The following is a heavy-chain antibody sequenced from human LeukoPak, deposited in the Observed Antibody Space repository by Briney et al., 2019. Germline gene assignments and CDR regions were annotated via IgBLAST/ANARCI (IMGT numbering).Heavy chain of an antibody. V-gene: IGHV3-30*18. CDR3: AKASGFYYYDSSGYSS. J-gene: IGHJ4*02. Sequence: PGGSLRLSCAASGFTFSSYGMHWVRRAPGKGLEWVAVISYDGSNKYYADSVKGRFTISRDNSKNTLYLQMNSLRAEDTAVYYCAKASGFYYYDSSGYSSWGQGTLVTVSS. D-gene: IGHD3-22*01. CDR2: ISYDGSNK. CDR1: GFTFSSYG.